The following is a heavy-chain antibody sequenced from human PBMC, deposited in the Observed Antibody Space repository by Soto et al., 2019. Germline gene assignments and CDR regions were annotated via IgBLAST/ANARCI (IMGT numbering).Heavy chain of an antibody. CDR3: ARAQFYSGSGNYHNLMFDP. CDR1: GGSIGGAGCS. V-gene: IGHV4-30-2*01. J-gene: IGHJ5*02. CDR2: IYESGTI. D-gene: IGHD3-10*01. Sequence: SETLSLTCAVSGGSIGGAGCSWSWIRQPPGGCLDWIGYIYESGTILYNPSLKTRLTISLNWSDKQFSLTLNSVTAADTAVYYCARAQFYSGSGNYHNLMFDPWGQGTQVTVYS.